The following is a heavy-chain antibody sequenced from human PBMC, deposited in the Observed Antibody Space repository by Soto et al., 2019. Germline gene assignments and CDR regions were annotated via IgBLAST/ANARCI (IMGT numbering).Heavy chain of an antibody. CDR2: ISAYNGNT. V-gene: IGHV1-18*01. J-gene: IGHJ4*02. CDR1: GYTFTSYG. CDR3: ARVEGPNLWRYGSGSYDADY. D-gene: IGHD3-10*01. Sequence: ASVKVSCKASGYTFTSYGISWVRQAPGQGLEWMGWISAYNGNTNYAQKLQGRVTMTTDTSTSTAYMELRSLRSDDTAVYYCARVEGPNLWRYGSGSYDADYWGQGTLVTVSS.